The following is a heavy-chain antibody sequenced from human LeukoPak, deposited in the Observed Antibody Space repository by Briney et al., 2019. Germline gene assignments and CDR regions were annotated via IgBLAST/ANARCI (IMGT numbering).Heavy chain of an antibody. CDR3: AKGRDSRDFDC. J-gene: IGHJ4*02. CDR2: ISYDGSNK. V-gene: IGHV3-30*18. D-gene: IGHD6-13*01. CDR1: GFTFSSYG. Sequence: GGSLRLSCAASGFTFSSYGMHWVRQAPGKGLEWVAVISYDGSNKYYADSVKGRFTISRDNSKNTLYLQMNSLRAEDTAVYYCAKGRDSRDFDCWGQGTLVTVSS.